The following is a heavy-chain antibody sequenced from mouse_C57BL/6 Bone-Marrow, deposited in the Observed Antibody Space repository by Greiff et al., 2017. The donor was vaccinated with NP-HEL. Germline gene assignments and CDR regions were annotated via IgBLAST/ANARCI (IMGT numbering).Heavy chain of an antibody. CDR1: GFNITDYY. CDR3: TTGYYAMDY. V-gene: IGHV14-1*01. J-gene: IGHJ4*01. CDR2: IDPDDGDT. Sequence: EVQLQQSGAELVRPGASVKLSCTASGFNITDYYMHWVKQRPEQGLEWIGRIDPDDGDTEYAPKFQGKATMTADTSSNTAYLQLRSLTSEDTAVYYCTTGYYAMDYWGQGTSVTVTS.